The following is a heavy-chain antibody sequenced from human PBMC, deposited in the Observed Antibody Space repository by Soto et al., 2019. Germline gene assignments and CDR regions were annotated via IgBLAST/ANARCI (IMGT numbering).Heavy chain of an antibody. V-gene: IGHV3-23*01. CDR1: GFPFSSYT. J-gene: IGHJ5*02. Sequence: GGSLILSCAAAGFPFSSYTMSWVRQAPGKGLEWVSAISGSGGSTYCADSVKGRFTISRDNSKNTLYLQMNSLRAEDTAVYYCVSPSGSWGQGTLVTVSS. CDR3: VSPSGS. CDR2: ISGSGGST. D-gene: IGHD5-12*01.